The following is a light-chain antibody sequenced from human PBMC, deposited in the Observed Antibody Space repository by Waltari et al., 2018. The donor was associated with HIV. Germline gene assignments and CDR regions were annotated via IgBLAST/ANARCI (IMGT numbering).Light chain of an antibody. V-gene: IGLV2-14*03. CDR1: SNDVGSYNY. CDR2: DVG. Sequence: QSALTQPASVSGSPGQSITISCNGTSNDVGSYNYVSWYQQYPGKAPKLLIFDVGDRPSVFSNRFSGSKSGDTASLIISGLQAEDEADYYCSSYTNSGKVFGGGTKLTVL. CDR3: SSYTNSGKV. J-gene: IGLJ3*02.